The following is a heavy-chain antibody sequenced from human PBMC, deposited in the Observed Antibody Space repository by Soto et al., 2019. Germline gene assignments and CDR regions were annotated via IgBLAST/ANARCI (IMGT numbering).Heavy chain of an antibody. J-gene: IGHJ5*02. D-gene: IGHD1-26*01. V-gene: IGHV3-23*01. CDR2: ISGSGGST. CDR3: AKDSSTYKWELLLVSS. Sequence: HPGGSLRLSCAASGFTFSSYAMSWVRQAPGKGLEWVSAISGSGGSTYYADSVKGRFTISRDNSKNTLYLQMNSLRAEDTAVYYCAKDSSTYKWELLLVSSWGQGTLVTVSS. CDR1: GFTFSSYA.